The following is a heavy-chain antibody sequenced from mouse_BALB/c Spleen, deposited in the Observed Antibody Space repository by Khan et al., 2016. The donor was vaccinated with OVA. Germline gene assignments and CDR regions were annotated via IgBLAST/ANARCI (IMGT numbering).Heavy chain of an antibody. CDR1: GYTFTNYV. D-gene: IGHD4-1*01. Sequence: VQLQQSGPDLVKPGASVKMSCKASGYTFTNYVMHWVKQKPGQGLEWIGYINPDNDGIRYNEKFKDKATLTSDKSSSTAYLELSSLTSEDSAVYYCAREASNCDFSFAYWGQGTLVTVSA. V-gene: IGHV1S136*01. CDR2: INPDNDGI. CDR3: AREASNCDFSFAY. J-gene: IGHJ3*01.